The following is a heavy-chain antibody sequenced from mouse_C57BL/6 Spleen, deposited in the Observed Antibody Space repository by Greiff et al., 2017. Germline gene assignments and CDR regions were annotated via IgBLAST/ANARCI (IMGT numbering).Heavy chain of an antibody. J-gene: IGHJ3*01. V-gene: IGHV5-12*01. CDR1: GFTFSDYY. CDR2: ISNGGGST. D-gene: IGHD2-4*01. CDR3: ARPIYYDYAWFAY. Sequence: EVMLVESGGGLVQPGGSLKLSCAASGFTFSDYYMYWVRQTPEKRLEWVAYISNGGGSTYYPDTVKGRVTISSDNAKNTRYLQMSRLKSEDTAMYYCARPIYYDYAWFAYWGQGTLVTVSA.